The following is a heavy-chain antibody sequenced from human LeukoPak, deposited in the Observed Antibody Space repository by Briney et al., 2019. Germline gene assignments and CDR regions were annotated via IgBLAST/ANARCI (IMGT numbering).Heavy chain of an antibody. J-gene: IGHJ4*02. CDR3: AKSGGLAAAGLGY. D-gene: IGHD6-13*01. CDR1: GFTFSRYG. CDR2: ISYDGSNK. V-gene: IGHV3-30*18. Sequence: GGSLGLSCAASGFTFSRYGMHWVRQAPGKGLEWVAVISYDGSNKYCADSVKGRFTISRDNSKNTLYLQMNSLRPEDTAVYYCAKSGGLAAAGLGYWGQGTLVTVSS.